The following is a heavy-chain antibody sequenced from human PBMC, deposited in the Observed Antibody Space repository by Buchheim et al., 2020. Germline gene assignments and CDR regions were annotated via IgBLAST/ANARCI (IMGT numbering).Heavy chain of an antibody. D-gene: IGHD6-13*01. Sequence: QVQLVESGGGVVQPGRSLRLSCAASGFTFSSYAMHWVRQAPGKGLEWVAVISYDGSNKYYADSVKGRFTISRDTSKNTLYLKMNSLRAEDTAVYYCARQEIAAAENFDYWGQGTL. CDR1: GFTFSSYA. CDR2: ISYDGSNK. CDR3: ARQEIAAAENFDY. J-gene: IGHJ4*02. V-gene: IGHV3-30-3*01.